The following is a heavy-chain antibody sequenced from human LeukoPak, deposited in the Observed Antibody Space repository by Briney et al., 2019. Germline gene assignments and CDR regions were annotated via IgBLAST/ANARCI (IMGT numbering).Heavy chain of an antibody. Sequence: SETLSLTCAVYGGSFSAYYWTWVRQPPGKGLEWIGEINHSGSTNYNPSLKSRVTISVDTPKNQFSLRLTSVTAADTAVYYCAREVNAGDDAFDIWGQGTMVTVSS. CDR2: INHSGST. J-gene: IGHJ3*02. V-gene: IGHV4-34*01. D-gene: IGHD4-11*01. CDR3: AREVNAGDDAFDI. CDR1: GGSFSAYY.